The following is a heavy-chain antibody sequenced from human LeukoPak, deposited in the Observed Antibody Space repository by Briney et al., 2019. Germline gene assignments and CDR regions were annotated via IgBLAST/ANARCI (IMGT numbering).Heavy chain of an antibody. CDR3: ARELREHGVFDI. CDR2: IKRDGSEK. V-gene: IGHV3-7*03. J-gene: IGHJ3*02. D-gene: IGHD1-26*01. CDR1: GFTFSSYW. Sequence: GGSLRLSCAASGFTFSSYWMSWVRQAPGKGLEWVANIKRDGSEKYYVDSVKGRFTISRDNSKNTLYLQMNSLRAEDTAVYYCARELREHGVFDIWGQGTMVTVSS.